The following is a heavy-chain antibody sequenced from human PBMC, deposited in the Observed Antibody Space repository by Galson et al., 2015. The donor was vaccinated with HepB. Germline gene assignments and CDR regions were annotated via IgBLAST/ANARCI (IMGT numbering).Heavy chain of an antibody. CDR1: GYTFTRYD. Sequence: SVKVSCKASGYTFTRYDINWVRQATGQGLEWMGWINPKSGNTVYAQKFQGRVTMTKNTSISTAYMELSSLRSEDTAVYYCARAGCSSISCYSYYYYMDVWCKVTTVTVYS. V-gene: IGHV1-8*01. CDR2: INPKSGNT. CDR3: ARAGCSSISCYSYYYYMDV. J-gene: IGHJ6*03. D-gene: IGHD2-2*01.